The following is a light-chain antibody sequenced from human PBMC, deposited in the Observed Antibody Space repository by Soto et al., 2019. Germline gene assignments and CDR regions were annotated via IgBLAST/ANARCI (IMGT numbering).Light chain of an antibody. CDR1: QSVSNN. V-gene: IGKV3-15*01. J-gene: IGKJ1*01. CDR3: QQYNYWPPWT. CDR2: DAS. Sequence: ILMTQSPATLSVTLGERATLSCRASQSVSNNLAWYQQKPGQAPRLLIYDASTRATGIPARFSGSGSGTEFTLTISGLQSEDFAVYYCQQYNYWPPWTFGQGTKVEIK.